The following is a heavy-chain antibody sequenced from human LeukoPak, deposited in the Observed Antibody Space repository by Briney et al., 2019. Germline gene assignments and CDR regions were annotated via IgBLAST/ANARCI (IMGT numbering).Heavy chain of an antibody. CDR3: ARDVGSDSSGGYYHYFDD. V-gene: IGHV3-21*01. CDR1: GFIFSSYA. J-gene: IGHJ4*02. Sequence: GGSLRLSCSASGFIFSSYAMHWVRQAPGKGLEWVSSISSSSYMYYAESVKGRFTISRDNAKNSLYLQMNSLRVEDTAVYYCARDVGSDSSGGYYHYFDDWGQGTLVTVSS. CDR2: ISSSSYM. D-gene: IGHD3-22*01.